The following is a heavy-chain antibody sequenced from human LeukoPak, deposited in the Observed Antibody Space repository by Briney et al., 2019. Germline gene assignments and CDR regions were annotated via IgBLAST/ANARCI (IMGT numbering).Heavy chain of an antibody. CDR3: AKDKSNYGDYAAAFDI. Sequence: PGGSLRLSCAASGFTFSSYEMNWVRQAPGKGLEWVSYISSSGSTIYYADSVKGRFTISRDNAKNSLYLQMNSLRAEDTALYYCAKDKSNYGDYAAAFDIWGQGTMVTVSS. V-gene: IGHV3-48*03. CDR2: ISSSGSTI. J-gene: IGHJ3*02. D-gene: IGHD4-17*01. CDR1: GFTFSSYE.